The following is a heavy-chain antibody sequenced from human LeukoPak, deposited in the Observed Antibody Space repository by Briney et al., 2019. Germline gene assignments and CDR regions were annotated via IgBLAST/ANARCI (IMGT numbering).Heavy chain of an antibody. J-gene: IGHJ4*02. Sequence: PGGSLRLSCAASGFTFSSYAMHWVRQAPGKGLEWVAVISYDGSNKYYADSVKGRFTISRDNSKNTLYLQMNSLRAEDTAVYYCASNIVVVVAALDCWGQGTPVTVSS. CDR1: GFTFSSYA. V-gene: IGHV3-30-3*01. CDR3: ASNIVVVVAALDC. CDR2: ISYDGSNK. D-gene: IGHD2-15*01.